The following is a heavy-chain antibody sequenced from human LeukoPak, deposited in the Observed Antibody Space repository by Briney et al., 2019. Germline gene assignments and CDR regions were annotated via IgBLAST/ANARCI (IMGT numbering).Heavy chain of an antibody. J-gene: IGHJ4*02. V-gene: IGHV1-2*02. CDR3: VRDQTNCGGDCYKSFFDY. CDR1: GYTFTDYF. CDR2: INPHSGYT. D-gene: IGHD2-21*02. Sequence: ASVKVSCKASGYTFTDYFIHWVRQAPGQGLEWMGWINPHSGYTKSAQRFQDRVTMTRDTSISTAYMEVSRLKSDDTAVYYCVRDQTNCGGDCYKSFFDYWGQGTLVTVSS.